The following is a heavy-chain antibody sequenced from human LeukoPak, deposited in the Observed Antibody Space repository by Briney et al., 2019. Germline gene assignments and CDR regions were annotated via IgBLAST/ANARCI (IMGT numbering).Heavy chain of an antibody. CDR3: ARGDSSYYFDY. V-gene: IGHV4-59*01. Sequence: SETLSLTCTVSGGSISSYYWSWIRQPPGKGLEWIGYIYYSGSTNYNPSLKSRVTISVDTSENQFSLKLSSVTAADTAVYYCARGDSSYYFDYWGQGTLVTVSS. CDR1: GGSISSYY. CDR2: IYYSGST. D-gene: IGHD6-6*01. J-gene: IGHJ4*02.